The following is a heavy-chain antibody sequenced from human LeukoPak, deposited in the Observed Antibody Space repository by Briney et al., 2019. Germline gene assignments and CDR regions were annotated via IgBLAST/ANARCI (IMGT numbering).Heavy chain of an antibody. D-gene: IGHD3-10*01. CDR3: ARSDSGDVDY. CDR1: GFTFSSYG. CDR2: IRYDGSIK. J-gene: IGHJ4*02. Sequence: LPGGSLRLSCAASGFTFSSYGIHWVRQAPGMGLEWVAFIRYDGSIKYYADSVKGRFTISRDNAKNTLYLQVNSLRAEDTALYFCARSDSGDVDYWGQGTLVTVSS. V-gene: IGHV3-30*02.